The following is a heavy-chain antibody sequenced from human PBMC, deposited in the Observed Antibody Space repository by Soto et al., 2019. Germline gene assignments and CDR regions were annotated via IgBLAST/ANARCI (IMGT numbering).Heavy chain of an antibody. CDR2: INAGNRNT. Sequence: ASMKFSCKSSGYTFTDYAIQWVRQAPGQRLEWMGWINAGNRNTKYSQKLQGRVTITGXKXXXXAXLXMXXXXSSXTAVDYCAREHDFWIGYSFDYWGQGTLVTVSA. D-gene: IGHD3-3*01. CDR1: GYTFTDYA. CDR3: AREHDFWIGYSFDY. J-gene: IGHJ4*02. V-gene: IGHV1-3*01.